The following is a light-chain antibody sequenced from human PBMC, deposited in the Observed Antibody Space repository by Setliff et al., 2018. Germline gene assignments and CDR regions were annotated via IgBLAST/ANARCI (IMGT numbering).Light chain of an antibody. CDR2: AVS. CDR1: SSDVGAYNY. J-gene: IGLJ1*01. V-gene: IGLV2-11*01. Sequence: ALTQPRSVSGSPGQSVTISCTGTSSDVGAYNYVSWYQQHPGKAPKLMISAVSERPSGVPDRFSGSKSGNTASLTISGLQAEDEADYYCCSYAGTNIFDVFGTGTKVTVL. CDR3: CSYAGTNIFDV.